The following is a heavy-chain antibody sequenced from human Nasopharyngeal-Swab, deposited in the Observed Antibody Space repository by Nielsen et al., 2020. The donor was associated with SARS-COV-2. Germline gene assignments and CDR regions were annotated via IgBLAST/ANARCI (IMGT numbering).Heavy chain of an antibody. CDR1: GFTFSSYA. V-gene: IGHV3-23*01. Sequence: GESLNLYCASSGFTFSSYAMSWVPQAPGKGLEWVSIISGSGDTTYYAESVKDRFTISRDNPKNTLYLQTDSLRVEDSDVYYCAKAPYLRCLDVWGQGTTVTVSS. D-gene: IGHD2-21*01. CDR3: AKAPYLRCLDV. CDR2: ISGSGDTT. J-gene: IGHJ6*02.